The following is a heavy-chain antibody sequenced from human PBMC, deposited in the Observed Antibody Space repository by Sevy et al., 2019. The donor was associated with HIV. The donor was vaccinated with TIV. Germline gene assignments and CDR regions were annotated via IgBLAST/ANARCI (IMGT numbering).Heavy chain of an antibody. CDR2: ITGISTYT. J-gene: IGHJ3*01. D-gene: IGHD3-22*01. Sequence: GGSLRLSCAASGFTFSDYYMSWIRQAPGKGLEWVSYITGISTYTNYADSVKGRFTVSRDNARNSLYLQMNSLRADDTAVYYCAKALNPALESMIEVIFRTLKGFDVWGQGTMVTVSS. CDR3: AKALNPALESMIEVIFRTLKGFDV. V-gene: IGHV3-11*05. CDR1: GFTFSDYY.